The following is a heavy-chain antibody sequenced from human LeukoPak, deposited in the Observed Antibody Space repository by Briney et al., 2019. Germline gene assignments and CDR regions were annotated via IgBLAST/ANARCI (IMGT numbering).Heavy chain of an antibody. J-gene: IGHJ5*02. CDR1: GGSMSSYY. D-gene: IGHD3-3*01. CDR2: IYHSGST. Sequence: SETLSLTCSVSGGSMSSYYWSWIRQSPGKGLEWIGYIYHSGSTDYNSSLKSRVTISEDTSKKQFSLKVSSVTAADTAVYYCARDQDDFWSGYYIGNWFDPWGQGTLVTVSS. CDR3: ARDQDDFWSGYYIGNWFDP. V-gene: IGHV4-59*01.